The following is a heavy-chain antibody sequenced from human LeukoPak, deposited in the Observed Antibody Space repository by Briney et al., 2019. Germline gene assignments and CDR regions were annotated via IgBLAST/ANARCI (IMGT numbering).Heavy chain of an antibody. CDR3: ALDGGYNSHLDY. CDR2: IYSGGST. Sequence: GGSLRLSCAASGFTVSSNYMSWVRQAPGKGLEWVSVIYSGGSTYYADSVKGRFTISRDDSKNTLYLQMNSLRAEDTAVYYCALDGGYNSHLDYWGQGTLVTVSS. V-gene: IGHV3-66*01. J-gene: IGHJ4*02. CDR1: GFTVSSNY. D-gene: IGHD5-24*01.